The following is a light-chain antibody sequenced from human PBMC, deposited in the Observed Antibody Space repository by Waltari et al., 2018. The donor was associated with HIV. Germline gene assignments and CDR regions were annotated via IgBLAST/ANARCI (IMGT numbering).Light chain of an antibody. Sequence: QSVLTQPPSASGTPGQRVTISCSGSSSNIGSHSVNWYQQLPGTAPKPLIYTNDPRPAGVPDRFSGSKSGTSASLAITGLQSKDEADYYCAAWDDSLIGVIFGGGTKLTVL. J-gene: IGLJ2*01. V-gene: IGLV1-44*01. CDR1: SSNIGSHS. CDR2: TND. CDR3: AAWDDSLIGVI.